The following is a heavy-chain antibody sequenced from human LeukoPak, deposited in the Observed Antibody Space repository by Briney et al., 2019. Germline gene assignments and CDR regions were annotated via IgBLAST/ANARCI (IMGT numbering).Heavy chain of an antibody. D-gene: IGHD1-26*01. CDR1: GGSISSGSYY. CDR3: ARDLIGTFAWFDP. Sequence: PSQTLSLICTVSGGSISSGSYYWSWIRQPAGKGLEWIGRVYTSGSTNYNSSLKSRVTISIDTSKNQFSLRLNSVTAADTAVYYCARDLIGTFAWFDPWGQGTLVTVSS. CDR2: VYTSGST. V-gene: IGHV4-61*02. J-gene: IGHJ5*02.